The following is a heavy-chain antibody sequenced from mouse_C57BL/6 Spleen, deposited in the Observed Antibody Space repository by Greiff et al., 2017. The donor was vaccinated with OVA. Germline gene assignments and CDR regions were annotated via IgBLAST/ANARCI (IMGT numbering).Heavy chain of an antibody. J-gene: IGHJ4*01. V-gene: IGHV1-81*01. CDR3: VREGVKYSGGVSKGDAMGY. Sequence: QVQLQQSGAELARPGASVKLSCKASGYTFTSYGISWVKQRTGQGLEWIGEIYPRSGNTYYNEKFKGKATLTADKSSSTAYMELRSLTSEDSAVYICVREGVKYSGGVSKGDAMGYWGQGTSDTVSS. CDR1: GYTFTSYG. D-gene: IGHD1-1*02. CDR2: IYPRSGNT.